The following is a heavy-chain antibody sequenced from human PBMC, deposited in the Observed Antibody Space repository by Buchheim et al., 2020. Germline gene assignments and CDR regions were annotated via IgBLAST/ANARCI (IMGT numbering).Heavy chain of an antibody. CDR1: GGSISSSNW. D-gene: IGHD3-3*01. J-gene: IGHJ6*02. CDR2: IYHSGST. CDR3: ARVALYDFWSGYYTGYYYYGMDV. Sequence: QVQLQESGPGLVKPSGTLSLTCAVSGGSISSSNWWSWVRQPPGKGLEWIGEIYHSGSTNYNPSLKSRVTISVDKSKKQFSLKLSSVTAADTAVYYCARVALYDFWSGYYTGYYYYGMDVWGQGTT. V-gene: IGHV4-4*02.